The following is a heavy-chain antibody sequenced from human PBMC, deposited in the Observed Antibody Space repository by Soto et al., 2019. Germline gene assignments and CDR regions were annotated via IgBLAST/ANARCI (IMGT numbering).Heavy chain of an antibody. J-gene: IGHJ4*02. Sequence: SETLSLTCSIYSGSFSGYYWSWIRQPPGKGLEWIGEISQSGNTNYSPSLKSRVSISIDTSKKQFSLNLASVSAADTAVYYCARAPKGSGSSQTRPDFWGQGTLVTVSS. D-gene: IGHD6-6*01. CDR1: SGSFSGYY. V-gene: IGHV4-34*01. CDR2: ISQSGNT. CDR3: ARAPKGSGSSQTRPDF.